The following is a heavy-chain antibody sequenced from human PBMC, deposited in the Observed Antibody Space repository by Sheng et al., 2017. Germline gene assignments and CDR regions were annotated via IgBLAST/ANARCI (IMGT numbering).Heavy chain of an antibody. V-gene: IGHV1-69*04. CDR3: ARTNPTDDYYYYYMDV. Sequence: QVQLVQSGAEVKKPGSSVKVSCKASGGTFSSYAISWVRQAPGQGLEWMGGIIPILGIANYAQKFQGRVTITADKSTSTAYMELSSLRSEDTAVYYCARTNPTDDYYYYYMDVWGKGTTVTVSS. CDR1: GGTFSSYA. D-gene: IGHD4-4*01. CDR2: IIPILGIA. J-gene: IGHJ6*03.